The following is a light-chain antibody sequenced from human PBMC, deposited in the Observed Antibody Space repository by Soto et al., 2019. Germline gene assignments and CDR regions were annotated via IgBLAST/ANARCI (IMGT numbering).Light chain of an antibody. Sequence: IVLTQSPGTLSLSPGERATLSCRASQSVSSSYLAWYQPKPGQAPRLLICGVSSRASGIPDRFSGSGSGTSFTLTCSRLEPEVFAVYYCQQYDTSPLTFGGGTMVEIK. CDR3: QQYDTSPLT. V-gene: IGKV3-20*01. CDR2: GVS. J-gene: IGKJ4*01. CDR1: QSVSSSY.